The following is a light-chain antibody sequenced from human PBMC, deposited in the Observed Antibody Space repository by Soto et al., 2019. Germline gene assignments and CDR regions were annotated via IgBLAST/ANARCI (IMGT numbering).Light chain of an antibody. CDR1: SSDVGGYNY. CDR2: NVS. Sequence: QSALTQPRSVSGSPGQSVTISCTGTSSDVGGYNYVSWYQQHPGKAPKFMIYNVSERPSGVPDRFSGSKSGNTASLTISGLQAEDEAVYYCCSYAGSYTYVFGTGTKVTVL. J-gene: IGLJ1*01. V-gene: IGLV2-11*01. CDR3: CSYAGSYTYV.